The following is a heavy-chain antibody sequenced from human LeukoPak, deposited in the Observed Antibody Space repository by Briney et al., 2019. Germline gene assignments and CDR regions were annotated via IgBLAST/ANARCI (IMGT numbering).Heavy chain of an antibody. CDR1: GFTFSSYG. D-gene: IGHD1-26*01. CDR3: AKACSGSYPEDYYYGMDV. Sequence: GRSLRLSCAASGFTFSSYGMHWVRQAPGKGLEWVAVISYDGSNKYYADSVKGRFTISRDNSKNTLYLQMNSLRAEDTAVYYCAKACSGSYPEDYYYGMDVWGQGTTVTVSS. J-gene: IGHJ6*02. CDR2: ISYDGSNK. V-gene: IGHV3-30*18.